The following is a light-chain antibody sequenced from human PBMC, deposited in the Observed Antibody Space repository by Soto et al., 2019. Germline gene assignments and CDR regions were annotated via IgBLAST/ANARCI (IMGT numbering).Light chain of an antibody. CDR1: SSDVGSHNL. J-gene: IGLJ7*01. CDR3: CSYGGSRAV. Sequence: QSALTQPASVSGSPGQSITISCTGTSSDVGSHNLVSWYQQHPGQAPKLMIYEVSKRPLGVSTRFSASKSGNTASLTISGLQXXDEADYYCCSYGGSRAVFGGGTQLTV. CDR2: EVS. V-gene: IGLV2-23*02.